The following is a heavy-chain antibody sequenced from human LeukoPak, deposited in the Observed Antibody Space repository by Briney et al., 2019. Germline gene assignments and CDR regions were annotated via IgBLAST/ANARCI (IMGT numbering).Heavy chain of an antibody. CDR1: GFTFSSYA. D-gene: IGHD3-9*01. CDR2: ISGSAIST. J-gene: IGHJ4*02. V-gene: IGHV3-23*01. CDR3: AKGDNNILTGYYNSFDS. Sequence: GGSLRLSCAASGFTFSSYAMSWVRQAPGKGLEWVSAISGSAISTYYADSVKGRFTISRDNSRNTLYLQMNSLRAEDTALFYCAKGDNNILTGYYNSFDSWGQGTLVTVSS.